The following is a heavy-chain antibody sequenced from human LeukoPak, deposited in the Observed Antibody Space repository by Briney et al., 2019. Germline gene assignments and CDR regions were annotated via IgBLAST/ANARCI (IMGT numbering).Heavy chain of an antibody. V-gene: IGHV4-59*01. Sequence: SETLSLTRTVSGGSISTYYWSWIRQPPGKGLEWIGYIYYSGSTSYNPSLKSRVTISVDTSKNQFSLKLTSVTAADTAVYYCARSSSSGSYWADYWGQGTLVTVSS. D-gene: IGHD1-26*01. J-gene: IGHJ4*02. CDR3: ARSSSSGSYWADY. CDR2: IYYSGST. CDR1: GGSISTYY.